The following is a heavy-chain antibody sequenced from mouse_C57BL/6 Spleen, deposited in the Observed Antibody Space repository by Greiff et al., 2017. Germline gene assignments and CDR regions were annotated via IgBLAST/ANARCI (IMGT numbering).Heavy chain of an antibody. V-gene: IGHV1-39*01. CDR2: INPNYGTT. J-gene: IGHJ3*01. D-gene: IGHD2-4*01. CDR1: GYSFTDYN. CDR3: AREGSDYDYDVRAWFAY. Sequence: EVQLQQSGPELVKPGASVQISCKASGYSFTDYNMNWVKQSTGKSLEWIGVINPNYGTTSYNQKFKGKATLTVDQSSSTAYMQLNSLTSEDSAVYYCAREGSDYDYDVRAWFAYWGQGTLVTVSA.